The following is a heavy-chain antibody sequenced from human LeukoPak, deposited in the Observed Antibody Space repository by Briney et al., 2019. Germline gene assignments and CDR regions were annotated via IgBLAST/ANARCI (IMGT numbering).Heavy chain of an antibody. Sequence: VASVKVSCKASGYTFTSYDINWVRQATGQGLEWMGWMNPNSGNTGYAQKFQGRVTMTRNTSISTAYMELSSLRSEDTAVYYCARKGRIAAGPPACYFDYWGQGTLVTVSS. V-gene: IGHV1-8*01. CDR2: MNPNSGNT. J-gene: IGHJ4*02. CDR3: ARKGRIAAGPPACYFDY. D-gene: IGHD6-13*01. CDR1: GYTFTSYD.